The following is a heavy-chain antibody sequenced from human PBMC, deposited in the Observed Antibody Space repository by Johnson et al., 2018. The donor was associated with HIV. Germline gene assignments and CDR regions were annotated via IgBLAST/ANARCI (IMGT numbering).Heavy chain of an antibody. J-gene: IGHJ3*01. V-gene: IGHV3-30*18. CDR2: ISYDGSNK. CDR3: AKREGGRMSMSLGAFDV. Sequence: QVQLVESGGGVVQPGRSLRLSCAASRITLSSYGMHWVRQAPGKGLVWVAVISYDGSNKYYADSVKGRFTVSRDNSKNTVYLQMNSLRAEDTAVYYCAKREGGRMSMSLGAFDVWGQGTLVTVSS. D-gene: IGHD3-22*01. CDR1: RITLSSYG.